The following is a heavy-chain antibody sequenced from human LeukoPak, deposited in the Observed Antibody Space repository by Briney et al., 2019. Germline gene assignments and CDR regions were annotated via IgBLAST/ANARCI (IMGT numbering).Heavy chain of an antibody. CDR1: GFTFSSYE. D-gene: IGHD3-9*01. CDR2: ISSSGSTI. J-gene: IGHJ4*02. V-gene: IGHV3-48*03. Sequence: GGSLRLSCAASGFTFSSYEMNWVRQAPGKGLEWVSYISSSGSTIYYADSVKGRFTISRDNAKNSLYLQMNSLRAEDTAVYYCARDGDHDILTGDLYYFDYWGQGTLVTVSS. CDR3: ARDGDHDILTGDLYYFDY.